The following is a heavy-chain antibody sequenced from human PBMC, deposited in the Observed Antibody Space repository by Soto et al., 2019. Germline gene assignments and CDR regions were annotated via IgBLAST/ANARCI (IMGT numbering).Heavy chain of an antibody. J-gene: IGHJ4*02. CDR1: GYTFTTQG. V-gene: IGHV1-18*01. CDR3: ARRDLVPTASCDY. Sequence: QVQLVQSAAEVMKPGASMKVSCKASGYTFTTQGIGWVRQAPGQGLEWMGWVSAYNGNTNYAQKFQGRVTMTTDTSTTTAYLELRGLTSDDTAVYYCARRDLVPTASCDYWGQGTLVTVSS. D-gene: IGHD1-1*01. CDR2: VSAYNGNT.